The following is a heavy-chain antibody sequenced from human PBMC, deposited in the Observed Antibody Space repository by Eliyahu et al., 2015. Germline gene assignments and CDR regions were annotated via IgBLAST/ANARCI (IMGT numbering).Heavy chain of an antibody. CDR1: GGSLSSXSYY. Sequence: QLQLQESGPGLVKPSETLSLTCTVSGGSLSSXSYYWGWIRQPPGKGLEWIGSIYYSGSTYYNPSLKSRVTISVDTSKNQFSLKLSSVTAADTAVYYCARILRNYVDYWGQGTLVTVSS. CDR3: ARILRNYVDY. J-gene: IGHJ4*02. CDR2: IYYSGST. V-gene: IGHV4-39*07.